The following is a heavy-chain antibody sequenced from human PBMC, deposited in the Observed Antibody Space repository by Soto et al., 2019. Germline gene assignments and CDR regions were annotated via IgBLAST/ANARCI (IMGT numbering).Heavy chain of an antibody. CDR3: ATLLTATPPFDY. V-gene: IGHV4-59*08. CDR2: IYYSGST. CDR1: GGSISSYY. J-gene: IGHJ4*02. D-gene: IGHD2-21*02. Sequence: PSETLSLTCTVSGGSISSYYWSWIRQPPGKGLEWIGYIYYSGSTNYNPSLKSRVTISVDTSKNQFSLKLSSVTAADTAVYYCATLLTATPPFDYWGQGTLVTVSS.